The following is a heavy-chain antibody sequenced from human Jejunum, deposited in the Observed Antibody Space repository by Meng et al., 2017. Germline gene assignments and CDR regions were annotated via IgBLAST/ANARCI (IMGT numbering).Heavy chain of an antibody. CDR2: IYSGGST. Sequence: GGSLRLSCAASGFTVSSNYMSWVRQAPGKGLEWVSLIYSGGSTYYADSVKARFTISRDSSKNTLNLQMNSLKVADTTVYYCARIGTYSDILTSYTPGYFDSWGQGTPVTVSS. CDR1: GFTVSSNY. D-gene: IGHD3-9*01. V-gene: IGHV3-66*02. CDR3: ARIGTYSDILTSYTPGYFDS. J-gene: IGHJ4*02.